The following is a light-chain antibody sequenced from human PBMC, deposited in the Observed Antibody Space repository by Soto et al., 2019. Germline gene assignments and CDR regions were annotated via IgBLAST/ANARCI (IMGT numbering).Light chain of an antibody. V-gene: IGKV3-11*01. J-gene: IGKJ5*01. CDR3: QQRSNWPPIT. CDR1: QSVKTF. Sequence: IVLPQSPSTLSLSPGERSTLACVSSQSVKTFLVWYQQRPGQAPRLLIHDASHRAAGIPARFSGSGFGTDFTLTISSLEPEDAAVYYCQQRSNWPPITFGQGTRLEIK. CDR2: DAS.